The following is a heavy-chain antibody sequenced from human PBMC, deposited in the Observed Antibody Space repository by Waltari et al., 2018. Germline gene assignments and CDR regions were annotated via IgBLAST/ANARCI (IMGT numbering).Heavy chain of an antibody. CDR3: ARERRDDNNSVRWLDP. V-gene: IGHV1-18*01. D-gene: IGHD3-10*02. J-gene: IGHJ5*02. CDR2: ISAYNGNT. CDR1: GYMFRNFG. Sequence: QIQLVQSGGEVKKPGASVKVSCKASGYMFRNFGIFWVRQAPGQGLEFMGWISAYNGNTNYAQTCQGRLTLTTDTSASTAYMELSSLTSDDTAVYYCARERRDDNNSVRWLDPWGQGTLVTVSS.